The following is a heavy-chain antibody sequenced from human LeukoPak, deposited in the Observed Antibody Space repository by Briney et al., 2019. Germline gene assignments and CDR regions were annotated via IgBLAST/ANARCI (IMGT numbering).Heavy chain of an antibody. CDR1: GGSISSYY. D-gene: IGHD1-1*01. Sequence: SKTLSLTCTVSGGSISSYYWSWIRQPPGKGLEWIGYIYYSGSTNYNPSLKSRVTISVDTSKNQFSLKLSSVTAADTAVYYCARGPYIQIWGQGTLVTVSS. J-gene: IGHJ4*02. CDR3: ARGPYIQI. CDR2: IYYSGST. V-gene: IGHV4-59*01.